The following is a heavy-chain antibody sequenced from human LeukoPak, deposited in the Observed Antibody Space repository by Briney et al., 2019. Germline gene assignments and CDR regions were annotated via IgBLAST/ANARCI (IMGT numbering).Heavy chain of an antibody. D-gene: IGHD3-9*01. CDR3: ARAPLITIFWEGVDY. CDR2: INHSGST. Sequence: SETLSLTCIVSGGSISSSNYYWSWIRQPPGKGLEWIGEINHSGSTNYNPSLKSRVTISVDTSKNQFSLKLSSVTAADTAVYYCARAPLITIFWEGVDYWGQGTLVTVSS. V-gene: IGHV4-39*07. CDR1: GGSISSSNYY. J-gene: IGHJ4*02.